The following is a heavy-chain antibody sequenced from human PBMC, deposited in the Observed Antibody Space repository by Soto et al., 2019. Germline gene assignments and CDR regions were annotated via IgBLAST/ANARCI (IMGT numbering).Heavy chain of an antibody. V-gene: IGHV3-23*01. CDR3: AKTLRFPHDAFDI. CDR1: GFTFSSYA. D-gene: IGHD3-10*01. Sequence: PGGSLRLSCAASGFTFSSYAMSWGRQAPGKALEWVSAIGGGGGSTYYADSVKGRFTICRGNSKNTLYLQMNSLRAEDTAVYYCAKTLRFPHDAFDIWGQGTMVTVSS. J-gene: IGHJ3*02. CDR2: IGGGGGST.